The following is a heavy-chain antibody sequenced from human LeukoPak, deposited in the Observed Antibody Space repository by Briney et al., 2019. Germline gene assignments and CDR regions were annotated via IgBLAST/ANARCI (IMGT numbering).Heavy chain of an antibody. CDR1: GFSLSTSGMC. D-gene: IGHD6-13*01. V-gene: IGHV2-70*11. CDR3: ARIKIGGIAAADNWFDP. CDR2: IDWDDDK. Sequence: SGPTLVKPTQTLTLTCTFSGFSLSTSGMCVSWIRQPPGKALEWLARIDWDDDKYYSTSLKTRLTISKDTSKNQVVLTMTNMDPVDTATYYCARIKIGGIAAADNWFDPWGQGTLVTVSS. J-gene: IGHJ5*02.